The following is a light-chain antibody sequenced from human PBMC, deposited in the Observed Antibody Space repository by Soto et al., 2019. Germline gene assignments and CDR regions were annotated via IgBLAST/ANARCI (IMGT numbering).Light chain of an antibody. Sequence: QSALTQPASVSGSPGQSITISCTGTSSDVGSYNLVSWYQQHPGKAPKLMTYEGSKRPSGVSNRCSGSKSGNTASLTISGLQAGDEADYYCCSYAGSSTYVFGTGTKVTVL. CDR2: EGS. CDR3: CSYAGSSTYV. J-gene: IGLJ1*01. V-gene: IGLV2-23*01. CDR1: SSDVGSYNL.